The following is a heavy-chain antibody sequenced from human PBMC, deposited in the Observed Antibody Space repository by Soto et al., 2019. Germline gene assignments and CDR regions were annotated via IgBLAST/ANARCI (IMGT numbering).Heavy chain of an antibody. D-gene: IGHD3-3*01. CDR1: GVTFSSYS. V-gene: IGHV3-48*01. J-gene: IGHJ3*02. CDR2: ISSSSSTI. CDR3: ATPYDFWSGYVGAFDI. Sequence: PGGSLRLSCAASGVTFSSYSMNWVRQTPGKGLEWVSYISSSSSTIYYADSVKGRFTISRDNAKNSLYLQMNSLRAEDTAVYYCATPYDFWSGYVGAFDIWGQGTMVTVSS.